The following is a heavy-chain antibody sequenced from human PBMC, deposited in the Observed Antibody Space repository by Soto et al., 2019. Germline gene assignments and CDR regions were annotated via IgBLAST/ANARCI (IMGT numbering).Heavy chain of an antibody. V-gene: IGHV3-23*01. CDR1: GFTFSSYA. CDR3: ASRSSGWYFDY. J-gene: IGHJ4*02. Sequence: EVQLLESGGGLVQPGGSLRLSCAASGFTFSSYAMSWVRQAPGKGLEWVSVISGSGGSTYYADSVKGRFTISRDNSKNTLYVQMNSLRAEDTAVYYCASRSSGWYFDYWGQGTLVTVSS. CDR2: ISGSGGST. D-gene: IGHD6-19*01.